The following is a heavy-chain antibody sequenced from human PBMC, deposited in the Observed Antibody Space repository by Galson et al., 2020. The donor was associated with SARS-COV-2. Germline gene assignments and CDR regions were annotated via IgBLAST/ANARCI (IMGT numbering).Heavy chain of an antibody. V-gene: IGHV3-48*02. CDR2: ISSSSDTI. D-gene: IGHD6-13*01. Sequence: GGSLRLSCAASGFTFRDYAINWVRQAPGKGLKWISYISSSSDTIYYADSVRGRFTVSRDNAKNSLYLQMNSLRDEDTAVYYCARDKVYSNDYWGQGTLVTVAS. J-gene: IGHJ4*02. CDR3: ARDKVYSNDY. CDR1: GFTFRDYA.